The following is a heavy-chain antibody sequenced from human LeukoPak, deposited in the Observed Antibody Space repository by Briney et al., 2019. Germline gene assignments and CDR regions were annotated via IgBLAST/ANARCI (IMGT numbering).Heavy chain of an antibody. CDR3: AKENPVGGTNYFDY. J-gene: IGHJ4*02. Sequence: GGSLRLSCAASGFTVSSNYMTWVRQAPGKGLEWVSIIYSGGSTSYADSVKGRFTISRDNSKNTLYLQMNTLRAEDRAVYYCAKENPVGGTNYFDYWGQGTLVTVSS. CDR2: IYSGGST. V-gene: IGHV3-53*01. D-gene: IGHD1-26*01. CDR1: GFTVSSNY.